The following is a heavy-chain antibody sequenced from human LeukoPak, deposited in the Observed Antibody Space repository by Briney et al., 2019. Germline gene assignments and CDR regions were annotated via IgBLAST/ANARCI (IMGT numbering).Heavy chain of an antibody. D-gene: IGHD3-22*01. J-gene: IGHJ4*02. V-gene: IGHV5-51*01. CDR1: GYSFTSYW. Sequence: GESLKISCKDSGYSFTSYWIGWVRQMPGKGLEWMGIIYPGDSDTRYSPSFQGQVTISADKSISTAYLQWSSLKASDTAMYYCARAYYYDSSGYYYGYWGQGTLVTVSS. CDR3: ARAYYYDSSGYYYGY. CDR2: IYPGDSDT.